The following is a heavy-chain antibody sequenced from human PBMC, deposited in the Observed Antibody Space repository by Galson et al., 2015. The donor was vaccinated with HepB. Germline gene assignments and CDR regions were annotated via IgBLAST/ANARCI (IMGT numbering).Heavy chain of an antibody. V-gene: IGHV6-1*01. CDR2: TYYRSKWYN. D-gene: IGHD6-13*01. Sequence: CAISGDSVSSNSAAWNWIRQSPSRGLEWLGRTYYRSKWYNDYAVSVKSRITINPDTSKNQFSLQLNSVTPEDTAVYYCARETSVGSWSRYYFDYWGQGTLVTVSS. J-gene: IGHJ4*02. CDR1: GDSVSSNSAA. CDR3: ARETSVGSWSRYYFDY.